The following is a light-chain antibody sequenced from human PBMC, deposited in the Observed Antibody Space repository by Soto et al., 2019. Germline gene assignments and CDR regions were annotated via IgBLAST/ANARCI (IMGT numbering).Light chain of an antibody. CDR2: GAS. CDR3: PQYGSSPDT. CDR1: QSVSSSY. J-gene: IGKJ1*01. V-gene: IGKV3-20*01. Sequence: EIVLTQSPGTLSLSPGERATLSCRASQSVSSSYLAWYQQKPGQAPRLLIYGASSRATGIPDRFSGSGSGTDFTLTISRLEPEDFAVYYCPQYGSSPDTFGQGTKVEIK.